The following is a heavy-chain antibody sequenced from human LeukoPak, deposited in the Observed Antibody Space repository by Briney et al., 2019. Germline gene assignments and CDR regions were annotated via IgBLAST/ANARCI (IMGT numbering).Heavy chain of an antibody. V-gene: IGHV3-9*01. CDR2: ISWNSGSI. D-gene: IGHD6-6*01. J-gene: IGHJ4*02. CDR3: AKTIEYSSSGEVAYFDY. CDR1: GFTFDDYA. Sequence: GRSLRLSCAASGFTFDDYAMHWVRQAPGKGLEWVSGISWNSGSIGYADSVKGRFTISRDNAKNSLYLQMNSLRAEDTAVYYCAKTIEYSSSGEVAYFDYWGQGTLVTVSS.